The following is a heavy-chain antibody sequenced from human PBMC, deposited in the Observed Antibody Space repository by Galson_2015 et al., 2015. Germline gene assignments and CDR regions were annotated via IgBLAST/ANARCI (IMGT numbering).Heavy chain of an antibody. Sequence: SVKVSCKASGYTFTSYAMNWVRQAPGQGLEWMGWINTNTGNPTYAQGFTGRFVFSLDTSVSTAYLQISSLKAEDTAVYYCARGFRFRVPAARSAEAWWFDPWGQGTLVTVSS. CDR2: INTNTGNP. D-gene: IGHD2-2*01. CDR3: ARGFRFRVPAARSAEAWWFDP. CDR1: GYTFTSYA. J-gene: IGHJ5*02. V-gene: IGHV7-4-1*02.